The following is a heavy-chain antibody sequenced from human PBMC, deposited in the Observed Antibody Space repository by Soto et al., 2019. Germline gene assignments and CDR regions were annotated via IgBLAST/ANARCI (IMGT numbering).Heavy chain of an antibody. CDR3: AKDQGDPLLLSRYYYYGMDV. J-gene: IGHJ6*02. V-gene: IGHV3-30*18. Sequence: PGGSLRLSCAASGFTFSSYGMHWVRQAPGKGLEWVAVISYDGSNKYYADSVKGRFTISRDNSKNTLYLQMNSLRAEDTAVYYCAKDQGDPLLLSRYYYYGMDVWGQGTTVTVSS. CDR1: GFTFSSYG. D-gene: IGHD2-21*02. CDR2: ISYDGSNK.